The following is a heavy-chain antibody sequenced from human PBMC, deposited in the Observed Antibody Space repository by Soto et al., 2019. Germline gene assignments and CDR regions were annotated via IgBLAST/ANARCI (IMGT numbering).Heavy chain of an antibody. J-gene: IGHJ6*02. V-gene: IGHV3-30*18. CDR2: ISYDGSNK. Sequence: QVQLVESGGGVVQPGRSLRLSCAASGFTFSSYGMHWVRQAPGKGLEWVAVISYDGSNKYYADSVKGRFTISRDNSKNTLYLQMNSRRAEDTAVYYCAKDLSSGTSRYYYDGMDVWGQGTTVTVSS. D-gene: IGHD3-16*02. CDR1: GFTFSSYG. CDR3: AKDLSSGTSRYYYDGMDV.